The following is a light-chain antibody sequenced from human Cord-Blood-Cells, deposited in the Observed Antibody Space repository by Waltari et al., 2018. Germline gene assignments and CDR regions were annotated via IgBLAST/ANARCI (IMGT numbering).Light chain of an antibody. CDR1: SSDVGGYNY. J-gene: IGLJ1*01. CDR3: CSYAGSYV. CDR2: DVS. V-gene: IGLV2-11*01. Sequence: QSALTQPRSVSGSPGQSVTISCTGTSSDVGGYNYVSWYQQHPGKAPKLMIYDVSKRPSGVPDRXSGSXSXNXXXLTISGLQAEDEADYYCCSYAGSYVFGTGTKVTVL.